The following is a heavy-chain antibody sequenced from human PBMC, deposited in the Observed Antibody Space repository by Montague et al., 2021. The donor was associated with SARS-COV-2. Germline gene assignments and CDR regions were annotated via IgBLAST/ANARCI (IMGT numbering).Heavy chain of an antibody. V-gene: IGHV4-4*02. CDR3: ARQIQQVVLSPAKLTNWFDP. CDR2: IYHSGST. J-gene: IGHJ5*02. CDR1: GASITSSNW. D-gene: IGHD2-15*01. Sequence: SETLSLTCTVSGASITSSNWWNWVRQPPGKGLEWIGQIYHSGSTNYNPSLKSRLTLSRDKSKNQFSLSLSSVTAADTAVYYCARQIQQVVLSPAKLTNWFDPWGLGTLVTVAS.